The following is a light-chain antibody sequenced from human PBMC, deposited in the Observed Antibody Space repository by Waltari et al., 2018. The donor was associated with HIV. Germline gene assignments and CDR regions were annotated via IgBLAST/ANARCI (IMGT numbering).Light chain of an antibody. J-gene: IGLJ1*01. Sequence: SYQLTQPPSVSVSPGQTATITCSGDELGDKHACLYQRKPGQSPILVIYQDTKRPSGIPERFSGSISGNTATLTISGTQAMDEADYYCQAWDSKTAYVFGTGTKVTVL. CDR3: QAWDSKTAYV. V-gene: IGLV3-1*01. CDR1: ELGDKH. CDR2: QDT.